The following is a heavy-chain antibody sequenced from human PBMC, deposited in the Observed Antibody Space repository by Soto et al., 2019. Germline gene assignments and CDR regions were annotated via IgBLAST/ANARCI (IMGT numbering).Heavy chain of an antibody. CDR3: ARSLLSEYNYGYWDF. V-gene: IGHV1-69*01. CDR2: IFPIFGTT. D-gene: IGHD5-18*01. CDR1: GGTFTNYA. J-gene: IGHJ4*02. Sequence: QVQLVQSGAEVKKPGSSVKVSCKVSGGTFTNYAFSWVRQAPGQGLEWMGGIFPIFGTTDYAQNFQGRVAIAADECPTTAYMELSSLRCEDTPLYYCARSLLSEYNYGYWDFWGQGTLVSVSS.